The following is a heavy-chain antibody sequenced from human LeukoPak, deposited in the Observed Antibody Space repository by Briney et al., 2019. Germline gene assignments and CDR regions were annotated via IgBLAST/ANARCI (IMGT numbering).Heavy chain of an antibody. D-gene: IGHD4-23*01. CDR2: IYYSGST. CDR1: GGSINSYY. CDR3: ARASEFYGGNRYYYYGMDV. J-gene: IGHJ6*02. Sequence: SETLSLTCTVSGGSINSYYWSWIRQPPGKGLKWIGYIYYSGSTNYNPSLKSRVTISVDTSKNQFSLKLSSVTAADTAVYYCARASEFYGGNRYYYYGMDVWGQGTTVTVSS. V-gene: IGHV4-59*01.